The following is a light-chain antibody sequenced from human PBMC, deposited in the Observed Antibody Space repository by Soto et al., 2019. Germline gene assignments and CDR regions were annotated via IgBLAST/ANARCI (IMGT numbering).Light chain of an antibody. V-gene: IGLV2-14*03. J-gene: IGLJ1*01. Sequence: SALTQPASVSGSPGQSITISCTGSSSDVGGYNYVSWYQHHPGRAPKLMIYDVSNRPSGVSNRFSGSKSGNTASLTISGLQAEDEADYHCSSYTSSSTLYVFGTGTKVTVL. CDR3: SSYTSSSTLYV. CDR2: DVS. CDR1: SSDVGGYNY.